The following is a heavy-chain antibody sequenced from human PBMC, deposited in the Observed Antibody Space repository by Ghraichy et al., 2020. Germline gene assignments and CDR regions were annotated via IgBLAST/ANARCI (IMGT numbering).Heavy chain of an antibody. CDR1: GASVNSGGYY. CDR3: TGRTYSSSSQSSSQLT. Sequence: SQTLSLTCTVSGASVNSGGYYWTWIRQPPGKGLDWMGYISNSGSTSYNSSLKSRVTISVDTSKNQFSLKLSSLTAADTSVYYCTGRTYSSSSQSSSQLTWGQGTLVTVSS. D-gene: IGHD6-6*01. CDR2: ISNSGST. V-gene: IGHV4-61*08. J-gene: IGHJ4*02.